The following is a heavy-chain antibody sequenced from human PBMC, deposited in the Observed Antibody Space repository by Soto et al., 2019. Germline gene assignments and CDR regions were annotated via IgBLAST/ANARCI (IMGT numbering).Heavy chain of an antibody. V-gene: IGHV1-69*13. CDR1: GGTFSSYA. CDR2: IIPIFGTA. Sequence: ASVKVSCKASGGTFSSYAISWVRQAPGQGLEWMGGIIPIFGTANYAQKFQGRVTITADESTSTAYMELSSLRSEDTAVYYCAREDTAMVDWFDPWGQGTLVTVSS. CDR3: AREDTAMVDWFDP. J-gene: IGHJ5*02. D-gene: IGHD5-18*01.